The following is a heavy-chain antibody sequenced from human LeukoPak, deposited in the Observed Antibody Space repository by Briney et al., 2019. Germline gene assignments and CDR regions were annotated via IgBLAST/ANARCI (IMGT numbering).Heavy chain of an antibody. CDR3: ARVPDLRSCSGGGSCYRLDY. CDR1: GYTFTNND. Sequence: GASVKVSCKASGYTFTNNDINWVRQAPGQGLEWMGWMNPNSGNRGYVQKFQGRVTITRDTSISTAYLELSSLRSEDTAVYYCARVPDLRSCSGGGSCYRLDYWGQGTLVAVSS. D-gene: IGHD2-15*01. V-gene: IGHV1-8*03. CDR2: MNPNSGNR. J-gene: IGHJ4*02.